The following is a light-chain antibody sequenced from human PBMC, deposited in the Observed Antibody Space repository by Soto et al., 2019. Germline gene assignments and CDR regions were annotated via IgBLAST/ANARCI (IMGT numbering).Light chain of an antibody. CDR2: GAS. CDR1: QTISSDY. Sequence: EVVLTQSPGTLSLSPGERATLSCRASQTISSDYLAWYQQRPGQTPRLLIFGASNRAIGIPARFSGSGSGTDFTFTISRLEPEDFAVYYCQHYGGSPGVTFGPGTKVEIK. V-gene: IGKV3-20*01. J-gene: IGKJ3*01. CDR3: QHYGGSPGVT.